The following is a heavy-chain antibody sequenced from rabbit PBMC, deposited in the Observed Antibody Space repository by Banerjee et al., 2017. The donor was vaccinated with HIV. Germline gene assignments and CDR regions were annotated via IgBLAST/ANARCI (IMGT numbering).Heavy chain of an antibody. Sequence: QSLEESGGDLVKPGASLTLTCTASGFSFSSSYWIYWVRQAPGKGLEWIACIYAGSSGSTYYASWAKGRFTISKTSSTTVTLQMTSLTAADTATCFCARDLVGVIGWNFNLWGQGTLVTVS. V-gene: IGHV1S40*01. CDR2: IYAGSSGST. CDR1: GFSFSSSYW. D-gene: IGHD1-1*01. CDR3: ARDLVGVIGWNFNL. J-gene: IGHJ4*01.